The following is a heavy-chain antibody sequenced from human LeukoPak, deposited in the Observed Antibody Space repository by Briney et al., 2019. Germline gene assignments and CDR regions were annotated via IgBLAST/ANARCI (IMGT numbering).Heavy chain of an antibody. V-gene: IGHV1-2*02. CDR1: GYTFTGYY. D-gene: IGHD4-17*01. Sequence: ASVKVSCKASGYTFTGYYMHWVRQAAGQGLEWMGWINPNSGGTSYAQNFQDRVTMTRDTSISTAYMELNRLRSDDTAVYYCASRMTAATSWAFDIWGQGTMVTVSS. CDR3: ASRMTAATSWAFDI. CDR2: INPNSGGT. J-gene: IGHJ3*02.